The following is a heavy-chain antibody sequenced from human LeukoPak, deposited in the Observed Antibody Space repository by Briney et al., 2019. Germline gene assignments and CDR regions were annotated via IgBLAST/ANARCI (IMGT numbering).Heavy chain of an antibody. CDR2: IIPIFGTA. D-gene: IGHD2-15*01. CDR1: GGTFSSYA. CDR3: ARDLFTLNWFDP. J-gene: IGHJ5*02. V-gene: IGHV1-69*13. Sequence: ASVKVSCRASGGTFSSYAISWVRQAPGQGLEWMGGIIPIFGTANYAQKFQGRVTITADESTSTAYMELSSLRSEDTAVYYCARDLFTLNWFDPWGQGTLVTVSS.